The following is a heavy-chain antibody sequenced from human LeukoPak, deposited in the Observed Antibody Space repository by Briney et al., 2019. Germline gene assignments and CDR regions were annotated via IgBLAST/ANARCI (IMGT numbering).Heavy chain of an antibody. J-gene: IGHJ4*02. CDR3: ARDGTGVYNLVQY. V-gene: IGHV1-2*02. Sequence: GASVKVSCKASGYTFTGYYIHWVRQAPGQGLEWMGWIYPYSGDTNYAQNFQGRVTMTRDTSISTVYMELSRLRSDDTAVYYRARDGTGVYNLVQYWGQGTLVTVSS. CDR2: IYPYSGDT. D-gene: IGHD5-24*01. CDR1: GYTFTGYY.